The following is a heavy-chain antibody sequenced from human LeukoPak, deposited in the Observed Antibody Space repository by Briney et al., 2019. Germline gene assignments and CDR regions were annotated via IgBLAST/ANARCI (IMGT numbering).Heavy chain of an antibody. CDR3: ALSPPNYYGMDV. V-gene: IGHV3-30-3*01. CDR2: ISYDGSNK. J-gene: IGHJ6*02. CDR1: GFTFSSYA. Sequence: PGGSLSLSCAASGFTFSSYAMHWVRQAPGKGLEWVAVISYDGSNKYYADSVKGRFTISRDNSKNTLYLQMNSLRTEDTAVYYCALSPPNYYGMDVWGQGTTVTVSS.